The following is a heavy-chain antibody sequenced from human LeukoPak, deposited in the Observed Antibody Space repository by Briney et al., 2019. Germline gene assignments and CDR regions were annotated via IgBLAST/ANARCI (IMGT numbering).Heavy chain of an antibody. CDR1: GYTFSIFG. D-gene: IGHD6-19*01. J-gene: IGHJ4*02. V-gene: IGHV1-18*01. CDR2: ISAFNGNS. CDR3: ARSFIAEAATAYDY. Sequence: ASVTVSCTSYGYTFSIFGIGWVRHAPGQGPEWMGWISAFNGNSEYPQTLPERVTVTIETSTNIAYMELRNLRPDDTGVYYCARSFIAEAATAYDYWGQGTLVIVSS.